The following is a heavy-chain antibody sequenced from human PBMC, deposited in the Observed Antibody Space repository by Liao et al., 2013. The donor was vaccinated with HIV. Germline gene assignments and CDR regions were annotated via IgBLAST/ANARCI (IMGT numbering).Heavy chain of an antibody. CDR2: IYTSGSA. D-gene: IGHD2-2*01. J-gene: IGHJ4*02. CDR3: ARVPLSYCTSTSCYET. Sequence: QVQLQESGPGLVKPSETLSLTCTVSGDSISNYYWNWIRQPAGKGLEWIGRIYTSGSANYSPSLKGRVTMAVDTSKNQFSLKLRSVTAADTAVYYCARVPLSYCTSTSCYETWGQGTLVTVSS. V-gene: IGHV4-4*07. CDR1: GDSISNYY.